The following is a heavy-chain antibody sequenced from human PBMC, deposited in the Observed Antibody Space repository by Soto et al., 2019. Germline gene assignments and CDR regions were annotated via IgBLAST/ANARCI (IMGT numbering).Heavy chain of an antibody. CDR3: ARQGPSYDILTGYYIDAFDT. CDR1: GGSISSYY. J-gene: IGHJ3*02. D-gene: IGHD3-9*01. Sequence: PSETLSLTCTVSGGSISSYYWSWIRQPPGKGLEWIGYIYYSGSTNYNPSLKSRVTISVDTSKNQFSLKLSSVTAADTAVYYCARQGPSYDILTGYYIDAFDTWGQGTMVTVSS. CDR2: IYYSGST. V-gene: IGHV4-59*08.